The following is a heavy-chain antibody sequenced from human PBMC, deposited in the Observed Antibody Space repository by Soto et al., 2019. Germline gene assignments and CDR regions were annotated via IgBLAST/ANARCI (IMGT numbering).Heavy chain of an antibody. Sequence: PPDTLSLTCTVAGGCITSYHWSWIRQPPGKGLEWIGYIYYSGSTNYNPSLKSRVTISVDTSKNQLSLNLSSATAADKQVYYCARVWGGALDIWGQWTMVT. D-gene: IGHD3-10*01. CDR3: ARVWGGALDI. CDR1: GGCITSYH. CDR2: IYYSGST. J-gene: IGHJ3*02. V-gene: IGHV4-59*01.